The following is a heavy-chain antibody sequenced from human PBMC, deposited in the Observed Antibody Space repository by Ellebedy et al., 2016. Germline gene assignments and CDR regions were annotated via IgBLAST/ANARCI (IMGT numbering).Heavy chain of an antibody. D-gene: IGHD1-1*01. Sequence: ASVKVSCKASGYTFTSYDINWVRQATGQGLEWMGWMNPNSGNTGNAQKFQGRVTMTRNTSISTAYMELSSLRSEDTAVYYCARDLGVVQRSLYYYYGMDVWGQGTTVSVAS. CDR3: ARDLGVVQRSLYYYYGMDV. CDR1: GYTFTSYD. J-gene: IGHJ6*02. V-gene: IGHV1-8*01. CDR2: MNPNSGNT.